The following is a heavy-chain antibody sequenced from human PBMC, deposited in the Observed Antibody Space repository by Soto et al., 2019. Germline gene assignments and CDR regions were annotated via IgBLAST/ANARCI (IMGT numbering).Heavy chain of an antibody. J-gene: IGHJ6*01. CDR2: INPSGGST. CDR1: GYTFTSYY. CDR3: ARERPTYYDILTGYYRYYGMEV. Sequence: ASVKVSCKASGYTFTSYYMHWVRQAPGQGREWMGIINPSGGSTSYAQKFQGRVTMTRDTSTSTVYMELSSLRSEDTAVYYCARERPTYYDILTGYYRYYGMEVWGQGTTVIVS. D-gene: IGHD3-9*01. V-gene: IGHV1-46*01.